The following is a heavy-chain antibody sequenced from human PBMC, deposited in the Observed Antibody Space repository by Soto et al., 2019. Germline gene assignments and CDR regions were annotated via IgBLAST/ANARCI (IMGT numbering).Heavy chain of an antibody. Sequence: SETLSLTCTVSGGAISSGDYYWSWIRQPPGKGLEWIGYIYYSGSTYYNPSLKSRVTISVDTSKNQFSLKLSSVTAADTAVYYCARAAHVGALKSFGFGGVISYYFDYWGQGTLVTVSS. V-gene: IGHV4-30-4*01. CDR1: GGAISSGDYY. CDR3: ARAAHVGALKSFGFGGVISYYFDY. J-gene: IGHJ4*02. CDR2: IYYSGST. D-gene: IGHD3-16*02.